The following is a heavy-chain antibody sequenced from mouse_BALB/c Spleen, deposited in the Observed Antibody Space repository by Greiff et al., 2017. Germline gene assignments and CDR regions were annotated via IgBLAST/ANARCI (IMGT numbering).Heavy chain of an antibody. V-gene: IGHV2-6-7*01. Sequence: QVQLKESGPGLVAPSQSLSITCTVSGFSLTGYGVNWVRQPPGKGLAWLGMIWGDGSTDYNSALKYRLSISKDNSKSQVLLKMHSLQTDDTDRYYSARGYCTDDAMDYWGQRTSVAVST. D-gene: IGHD1-1*01. CDR1: GFSLTGYG. CDR2: IWGDGST. J-gene: IGHJ4*01. CDR3: ARGYCTDDAMDY.